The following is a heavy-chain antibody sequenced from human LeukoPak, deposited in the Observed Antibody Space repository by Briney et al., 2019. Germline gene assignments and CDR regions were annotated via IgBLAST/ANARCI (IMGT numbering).Heavy chain of an antibody. CDR2: IYSGGSK. V-gene: IGHV3-53*01. CDR1: GFTFSDYY. CDR3: ARVYYGSGSLHYYYYYMDV. J-gene: IGHJ6*03. Sequence: GGSLRLSCAASGFTFSDYYMSWIRQAPGKGLEWVSVIYSGGSKYYADSVKGRFTISRDNSKNTLYLQMNSLRAEDTAVYYCARVYYGSGSLHYYYYYMDVWGKGTTVTISS. D-gene: IGHD3-10*01.